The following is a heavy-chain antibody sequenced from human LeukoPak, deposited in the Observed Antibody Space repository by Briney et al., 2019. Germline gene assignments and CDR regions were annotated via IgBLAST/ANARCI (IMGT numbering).Heavy chain of an antibody. V-gene: IGHV1-18*01. D-gene: IGHD3-16*02. CDR3: AREEYVWGSYRDVDY. CDR2: ISAYNGNT. J-gene: IGHJ4*02. Sequence: ASVKVSCKASGYTFSSYGITWVRQAPGQGLEWMGWISAYNGNTNYAQKIQDRVTMTTDTYTSTAYMELRRLRADDPAVYYCAREEYVWGSYRDVDYWGQGTLVTVSS. CDR1: GYTFSSYG.